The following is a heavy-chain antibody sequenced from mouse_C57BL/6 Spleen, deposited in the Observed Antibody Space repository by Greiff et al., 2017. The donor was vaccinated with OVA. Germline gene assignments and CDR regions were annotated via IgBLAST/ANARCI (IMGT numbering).Heavy chain of an antibody. CDR2: INPGSGGT. Sequence: QVQLQQSGAELVRPGTSVKVSCKASGYAFTNYLIEWVKQRPGQGLEWIGVINPGSGGTNYNEKFKGKATLTADKSSSTAYMQLSSLTSEDSAVYFCARRNYYGSFDYWGQGTLSQSPQ. V-gene: IGHV1-54*01. J-gene: IGHJ2*01. CDR3: ARRNYYGSFDY. CDR1: GYAFTNYL. D-gene: IGHD1-1*01.